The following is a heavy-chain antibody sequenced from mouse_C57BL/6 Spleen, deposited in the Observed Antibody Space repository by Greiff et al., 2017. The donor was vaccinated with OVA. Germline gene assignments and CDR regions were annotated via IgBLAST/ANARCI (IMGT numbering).Heavy chain of an antibody. V-gene: IGHV1-61*01. CDR3: AFITTVVAPSDY. CDR2: IYPSDSET. Sequence: QVQLQQPGAELVRPGSSVKLSCKASGYTFTSYWMDWVKQRPGQGLEWIGNIYPSDSETHYNQKFKDKATLTVDKSSSTAYMQLSSLTSEDSAVYYCAFITTVVAPSDYWGQGTSVTVSS. CDR1: GYTFTSYW. D-gene: IGHD1-1*01. J-gene: IGHJ4*01.